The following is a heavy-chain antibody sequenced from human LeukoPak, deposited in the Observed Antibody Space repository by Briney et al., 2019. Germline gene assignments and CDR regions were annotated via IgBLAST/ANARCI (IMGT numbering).Heavy chain of an antibody. Sequence: PRGSLRLSCAASGFTFSSYGMNWVRQAPGKGLEFVAYISSSGATIYYADSLKGRFTISRDNSKNTLYLQMSSLRPEDTAVYYCAKDKGREGDYWGQGNLVTVSS. V-gene: IGHV3-48*01. CDR2: ISSSGATI. CDR3: AKDKGREGDY. J-gene: IGHJ4*02. CDR1: GFTFSSYG.